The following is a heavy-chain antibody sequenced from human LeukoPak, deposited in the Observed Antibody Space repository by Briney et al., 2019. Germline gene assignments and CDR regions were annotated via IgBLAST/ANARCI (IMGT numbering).Heavy chain of an antibody. D-gene: IGHD6-6*01. Sequence: ASVKVSCKASGYTFTSYGISWVRQAPGQGLEWMGWISAYNGNTNYAQKLQGRVTMTTDTSTSTAYMELRSLRSDDTAVYYCARSSPYSSTDYYYYYMDVWGKGTTVTVSS. V-gene: IGHV1-18*01. J-gene: IGHJ6*03. CDR2: ISAYNGNT. CDR3: ARSSPYSSTDYYYYYMDV. CDR1: GYTFTSYG.